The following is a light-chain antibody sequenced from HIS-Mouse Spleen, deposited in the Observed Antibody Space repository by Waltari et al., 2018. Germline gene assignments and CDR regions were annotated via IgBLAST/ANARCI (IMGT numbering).Light chain of an antibody. CDR2: KDS. CDR1: ALPKQY. CDR3: CSYAGSYTLV. J-gene: IGLJ2*01. Sequence: SYELTQPPSVSVSPGQTARITCSGDALPKQYAYWYQQKPGQAPGLGIYKDSKRPSGVPDRVSGSKSGNTASLTISGLQAEDEADYYCCSYAGSYTLVFGGGTKLTVL. V-gene: IGLV3-25*02.